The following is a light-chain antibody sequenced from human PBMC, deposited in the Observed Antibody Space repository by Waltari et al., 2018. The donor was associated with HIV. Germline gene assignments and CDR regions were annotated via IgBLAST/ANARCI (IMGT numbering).Light chain of an antibody. J-gene: IGLJ3*02. CDR1: SSDVGGYDY. CDR2: EVS. CDR3: ATWDANLSGWV. Sequence: QSALTQPPSASGSPGQSVTISCTGTSSDVGGYDYVSWYQQHPGTAPKLMIYEVSTRPPAVLAGLSGSKSCNTASSTVAALQAADEADDYCATWDANLSGWVFGGGTKLTVL. V-gene: IGLV2-8*01.